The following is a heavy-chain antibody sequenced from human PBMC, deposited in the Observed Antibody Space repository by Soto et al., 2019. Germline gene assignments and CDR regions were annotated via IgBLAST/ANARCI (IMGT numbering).Heavy chain of an antibody. Sequence: QVQLVQSGAEVMKPGASVKVSCKASGYTFISYGINWVRQAPGQGLEWRGWISAYNGNTNYAQKLQGRVTMTTDTSTSTAYMELRSLRSDDTAVYYCARDFRAGIYYGSGSSIDYWGQGTLVTVSS. CDR3: ARDFRAGIYYGSGSSIDY. CDR1: GYTFISYG. J-gene: IGHJ4*02. V-gene: IGHV1-18*01. D-gene: IGHD3-10*01. CDR2: ISAYNGNT.